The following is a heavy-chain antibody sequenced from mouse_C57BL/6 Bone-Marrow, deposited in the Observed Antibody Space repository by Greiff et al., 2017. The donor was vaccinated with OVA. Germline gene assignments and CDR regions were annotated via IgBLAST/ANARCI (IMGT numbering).Heavy chain of an antibody. V-gene: IGHV5-6*01. Sequence: EVKLVESGGDLVKPGGSLKLSCAASGFTFSSYGMSWVRQTPDKRLEWVATISSGGSYTYYPDSVKGRFTISRDNAKNTLYLQMSSLKSEDTAMYYCARQNWGAYWGQGTLVTVSA. D-gene: IGHD4-1*01. J-gene: IGHJ3*01. CDR2: ISSGGSYT. CDR3: ARQNWGAY. CDR1: GFTFSSYG.